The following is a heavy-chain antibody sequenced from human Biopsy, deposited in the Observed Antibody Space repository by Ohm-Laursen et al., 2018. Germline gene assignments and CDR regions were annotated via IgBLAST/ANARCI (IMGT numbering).Heavy chain of an antibody. CDR2: INQAGTT. Sequence: SDTLSLTCVVFGKTFSDYQWSWIRQPPGKGLEWIGQINQAGTTNYNPSLKSQVSISADASKYEFSLRLTSVTAADTAVYLCGNEVHGRDYWGLGAQVTVSS. J-gene: IGHJ4*02. CDR1: GKTFSDYQ. CDR3: GNEVHGRDY. D-gene: IGHD2-15*01. V-gene: IGHV4-34*08.